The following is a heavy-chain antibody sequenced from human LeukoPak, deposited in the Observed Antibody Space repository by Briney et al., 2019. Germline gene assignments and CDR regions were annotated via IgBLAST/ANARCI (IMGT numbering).Heavy chain of an antibody. CDR1: GGSISSGGYY. D-gene: IGHD3-10*01. CDR2: IYHSGST. CDR3: ARPNDYYGSVTVGFDP. J-gene: IGHJ5*02. V-gene: IGHV4-30-2*01. Sequence: PSETLSLTCTVSGGSISSGGYYWSWIRQPPGKGLEWIGYIYHSGSTNYNPSLKSRVTISVDKSKNQFSLKLSSVTAADTAVYYCARPNDYYGSVTVGFDPWGQGTLVTVSS.